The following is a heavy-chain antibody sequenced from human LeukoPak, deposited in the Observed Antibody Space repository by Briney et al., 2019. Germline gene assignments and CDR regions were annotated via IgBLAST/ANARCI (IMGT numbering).Heavy chain of an antibody. J-gene: IGHJ1*01. CDR3: ARARDGEYFQH. CDR1: GYTFTSYY. CDR2: INPSGGST. D-gene: IGHD5-24*01. Sequence: GASVKVSCKASGYTFTSYYMHWVRQAPGQGLEWMGIINPSGGSTSYAQKFQGRVTMTRNTSISTAYMELSSLRSEDTAVYYCARARDGEYFQHWGQGALVTVSS. V-gene: IGHV1-46*01.